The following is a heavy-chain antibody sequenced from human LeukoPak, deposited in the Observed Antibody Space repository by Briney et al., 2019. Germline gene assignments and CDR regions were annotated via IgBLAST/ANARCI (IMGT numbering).Heavy chain of an antibody. V-gene: IGHV1-18*01. CDR3: ARDRSALALDY. D-gene: IGHD2-15*01. J-gene: IGHJ4*02. Sequence: ASVKVSCKASGYTFTSYGISWVRQAPGQGLEWMGWISAYNGNTNYAQKLQGRVTMTTDTSTSTGYMELRSLRSDDTAVYYCARDRSALALDYWGQGTLVTVSS. CDR1: GYTFTSYG. CDR2: ISAYNGNT.